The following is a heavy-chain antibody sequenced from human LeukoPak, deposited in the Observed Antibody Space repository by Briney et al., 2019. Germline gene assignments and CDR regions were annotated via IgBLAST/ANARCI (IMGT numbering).Heavy chain of an antibody. V-gene: IGHV4-38-2*02. CDR1: GYSISSGYY. CDR2: IYHSGST. D-gene: IGHD4-17*01. J-gene: IGHJ5*02. CDR3: ARLFYYGDPA. Sequence: SETLSLTCTVSGYSISSGYYWGWIRQPPGEGLEWIGSIYHSGSTYYNPSLKSRVTISVDTSKNQFSLKLSSVTAADTAVYYCARLFYYGDPAWGQGTLVTVSS.